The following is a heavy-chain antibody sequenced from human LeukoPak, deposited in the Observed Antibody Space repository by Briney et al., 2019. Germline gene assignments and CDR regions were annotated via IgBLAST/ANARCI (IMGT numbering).Heavy chain of an antibody. CDR1: GFTLNNYA. V-gene: IGHV3-21*01. D-gene: IGHD4-23*01. CDR2: ITGSSNFM. J-gene: IGHJ4*02. Sequence: GGSLRLSCAASGFTLNNYAMSWVRQAPGKGLEWVSSITGSSNFMSYADSVKGRFTISRDNARNSLYLQMNSLRAEDTAVYYCAGDFSQSRNSDYWGQGTLVTVSS. CDR3: AGDFSQSRNSDY.